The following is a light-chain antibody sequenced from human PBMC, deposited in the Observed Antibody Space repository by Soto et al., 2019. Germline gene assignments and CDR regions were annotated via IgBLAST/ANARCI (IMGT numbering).Light chain of an antibody. CDR2: DAS. J-gene: IGKJ1*01. V-gene: IGKV3-11*01. CDR1: QSVSSY. CDR3: QQRSNWPPKWT. Sequence: EIVLTQSPATLSLSPGERATLSCRASQSVSSYLAWYQQKPGQAPRLLIYDASNRATGIPARFSGSGSGTDFTLTISSLEPEDFAVYYCQQRSNWPPKWTFGQGTKLDI.